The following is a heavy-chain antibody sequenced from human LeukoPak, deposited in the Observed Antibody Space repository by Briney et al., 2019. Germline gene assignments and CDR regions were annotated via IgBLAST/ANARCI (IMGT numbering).Heavy chain of an antibody. J-gene: IGHJ4*02. CDR1: GFTFSDYY. CDR2: ISSSGSTI. D-gene: IGHD3-10*01. CDR3: ARERILWFGEFDY. V-gene: IGHV3-11*01. Sequence: GGSLRLPCAASGFTFSDYYMSWIRQAPGKGLEWVSYISSSGSTIYYADSVKGRFTISRDNAKNSLYLQMNSLRAEDTAVYYCARERILWFGEFDYWGQGTLVTVSS.